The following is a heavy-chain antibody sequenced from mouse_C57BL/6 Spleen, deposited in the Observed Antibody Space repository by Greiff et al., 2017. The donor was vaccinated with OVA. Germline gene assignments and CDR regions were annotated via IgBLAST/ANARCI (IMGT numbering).Heavy chain of an antibody. V-gene: IGHV1-19*01. Sequence: VQLQQSGPVLVKPGASVKMSCKASGYTFTDYYMNWVKQSHGKSLEWIGVINPSNGGTSYNQKFKGKATLTVDKSSSTAYMELNSLTSEDSAVYYCARRTGTFDYWGQGTTLTVSS. J-gene: IGHJ2*01. CDR2: INPSNGGT. CDR1: GYTFTDYY. D-gene: IGHD4-1*01. CDR3: ARRTGTFDY.